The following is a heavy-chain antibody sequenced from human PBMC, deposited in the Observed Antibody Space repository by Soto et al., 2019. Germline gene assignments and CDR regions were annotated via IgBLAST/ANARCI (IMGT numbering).Heavy chain of an antibody. J-gene: IGHJ1*01. CDR3: ASRAAAAGKRGYFQH. CDR2: IIPIFGTA. D-gene: IGHD6-13*01. Sequence: QVQLVQSGAEVKKPGSSVKVSCKASGGTFSSYAISWVRQAPGQGLEWMGGIIPIFGTANYAQKFQGRVTITTDESTSTAYMELSSLRSEDTAVYYCASRAAAAGKRGYFQHWGQGTLVTVSS. CDR1: GGTFSSYA. V-gene: IGHV1-69*01.